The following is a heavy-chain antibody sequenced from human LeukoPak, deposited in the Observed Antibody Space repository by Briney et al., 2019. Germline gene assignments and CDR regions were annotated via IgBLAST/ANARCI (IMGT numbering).Heavy chain of an antibody. CDR1: GFTFSSYD. D-gene: IGHD6-19*01. CDR3: ARASRIAVAGTGGAYYYYYYGMDV. CDR2: IGTAGDT. J-gene: IGHJ6*02. Sequence: GGSLRLSCAASGFTFSSYDMNWVRQATGKGLEWVSAIGTAGDTYYPGSVKGRFTISRENAKNSFCLTMNSLRSGDTAVYYCARASRIAVAGTGGAYYYYYYGMDVWGQGTTVTVSS. V-gene: IGHV3-13*01.